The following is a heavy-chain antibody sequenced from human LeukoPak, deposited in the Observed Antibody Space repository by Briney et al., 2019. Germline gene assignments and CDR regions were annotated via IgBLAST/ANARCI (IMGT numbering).Heavy chain of an antibody. Sequence: GGSLRLSCAASGFTFSSYAMSWVRQAPGKGLEWVSAISGSGGSTYYADSVKGQFTTSRDNSKNTLYLQMNSLRAEDTAVYYCAGADILTGYYTLRYWGQGTLVTVSS. CDR3: AGADILTGYYTLRY. J-gene: IGHJ4*02. V-gene: IGHV3-23*01. CDR1: GFTFSSYA. D-gene: IGHD3-9*01. CDR2: ISGSGGST.